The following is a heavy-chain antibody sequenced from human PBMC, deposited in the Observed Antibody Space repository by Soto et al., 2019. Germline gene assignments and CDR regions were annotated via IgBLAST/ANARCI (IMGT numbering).Heavy chain of an antibody. V-gene: IGHV3-49*04. J-gene: IGHJ4*02. Sequence: GGSLRLSCTASGFTFGDYAMSWVRQAPGKGLEWVGFIRSKAYGGTTEYAASVKGRFTISRDDSKSIAYLQMNSLKTEDTAVYYCTGTMVRGALDYWGQGTLVTVSS. D-gene: IGHD3-10*01. CDR1: GFTFGDYA. CDR2: IRSKAYGGTT. CDR3: TGTMVRGALDY.